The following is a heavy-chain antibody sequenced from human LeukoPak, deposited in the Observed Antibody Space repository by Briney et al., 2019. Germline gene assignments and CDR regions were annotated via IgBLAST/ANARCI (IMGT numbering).Heavy chain of an antibody. CDR2: ISYDGSNK. Sequence: GGSLRLSCAASGFTFSNYGMHWVRQAPGKGLEWVAVISYDGSNKYYADSVKGRFTISRDNSKNTLYLQMNSLRAEDTAVYYCAKGPSRSSRHSESSFDYWGQGTLVTVSS. CDR3: AKGPSRSSRHSESSFDY. D-gene: IGHD6-6*01. CDR1: GFTFSNYG. V-gene: IGHV3-30*18. J-gene: IGHJ4*02.